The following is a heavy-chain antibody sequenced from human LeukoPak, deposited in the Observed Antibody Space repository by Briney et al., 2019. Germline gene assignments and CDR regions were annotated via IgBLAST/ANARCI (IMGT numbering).Heavy chain of an antibody. V-gene: IGHV5-51*01. Sequence: GGSLKISCKGSGYTFTNYWIGWVRQMPGKGLACMGIIYPGDSDTRYSPSFQGQVTISADKSISTAYLQWSSLRASDTAMYYCARSSYYGDILPFDYWGQGTLVTVSS. D-gene: IGHD3-10*01. CDR3: ARSSYYGDILPFDY. CDR2: IYPGDSDT. CDR1: GYTFTNYW. J-gene: IGHJ4*02.